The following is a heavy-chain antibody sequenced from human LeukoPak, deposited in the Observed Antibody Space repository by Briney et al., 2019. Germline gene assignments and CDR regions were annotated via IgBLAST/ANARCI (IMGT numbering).Heavy chain of an antibody. J-gene: IGHJ5*02. CDR2: INAYNGNT. V-gene: IGHV1-18*01. CDR1: WFLFTKCG. CDR3: AREYSSSGGDWFDP. Sequence: PVASVMLPCNSSWFLFTKCGISWVRPAPGQGLEWVGWINAYNGNTNYTQKLQGRVTMTTDTSTSTAYMELSSLRSDDTAVYYCAREYSSSGGDWFDPWGQGTLVTVSS. D-gene: IGHD6-13*01.